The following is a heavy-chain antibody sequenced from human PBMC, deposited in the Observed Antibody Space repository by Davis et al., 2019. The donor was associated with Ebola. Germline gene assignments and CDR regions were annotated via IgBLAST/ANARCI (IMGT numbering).Heavy chain of an antibody. CDR3: ARWTGAVNL. D-gene: IGHD3/OR15-3a*01. CDR2: IYYSGST. J-gene: IGHJ2*01. V-gene: IGHV4-61*01. CDR1: GGSVSSGSYY. Sequence: PSETLSLTCTVSGGSVSSGSYYWSWIRQPPGKGLEWIGYIYYSGSTNYNPSLKSRVTISVDTSKNQFSLKLSSVTAADTAVYYCARWTGAVNLWGRGTLVTVSS.